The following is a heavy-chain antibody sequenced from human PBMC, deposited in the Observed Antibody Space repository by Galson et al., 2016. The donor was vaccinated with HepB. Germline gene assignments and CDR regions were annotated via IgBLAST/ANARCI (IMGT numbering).Heavy chain of an antibody. CDR1: GYTFTAYP. CDR3: ARATNFCSSASCPRLGMDV. CDR2: ISPGIGDT. Sequence: SVKVSCKASGYTFTAYPIHWVRQAPGQTFEWMGWISPGIGDTRYSQNLQARITISRDTSATTAYMELSSLKSEDTAAYYCARATNFCSSASCPRLGMDVWGHGTTVTVSS. V-gene: IGHV1-3*01. J-gene: IGHJ6*02. D-gene: IGHD2-2*01.